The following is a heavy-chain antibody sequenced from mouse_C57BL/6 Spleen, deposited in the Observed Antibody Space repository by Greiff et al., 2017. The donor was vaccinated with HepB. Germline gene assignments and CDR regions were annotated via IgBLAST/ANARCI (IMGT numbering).Heavy chain of an antibody. CDR1: GYTFTSYW. D-gene: IGHD2-5*01. V-gene: IGHV1-50*01. J-gene: IGHJ3*01. Sequence: QVQLQQPGAELVKPGASVKLSCKASGYTFTSYWMQWVKQRPGQGLEWIGAIDPTDSYTNYNQKFKGKATLTVDTSSSTAYMQLSSLTSEDSAVYYCAYYSNFFAYWGQGTLVTVSA. CDR3: AYYSNFFAY. CDR2: IDPTDSYT.